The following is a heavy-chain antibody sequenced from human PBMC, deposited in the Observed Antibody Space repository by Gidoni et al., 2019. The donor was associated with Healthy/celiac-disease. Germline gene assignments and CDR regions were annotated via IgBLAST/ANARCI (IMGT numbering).Heavy chain of an antibody. J-gene: IGHJ4*02. D-gene: IGHD2-21*01. V-gene: IGHV4-30-2*01. CDR2: IYHSGST. CDR1: GGSISSGGYS. CDR3: ARGTSVVVAAPFDY. Sequence: QLQLQESGSGLVKPSQTLSLPFAVSGGSISSGGYSWSWIRQPPGKGLAWIGYIYHSGSTYYNPSLKSRVTISVDRSKNQFSLKLSSVTAADTAVYYCARGTSVVVAAPFDYWGQGTLVTVSS.